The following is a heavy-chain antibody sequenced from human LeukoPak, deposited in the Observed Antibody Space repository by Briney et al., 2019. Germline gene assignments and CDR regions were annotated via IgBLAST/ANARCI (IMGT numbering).Heavy chain of an antibody. Sequence: GGSLRLSCAASGFTFSSFAMSWVRQAPGKGLDWVSSISGSGAGTYYADSVKGRFTISRDNSKNTLYLQMNSLRAEDTAVYYCARISSGYSNSFDPWGQGTLVAVSS. CDR3: ARISSGYSNSFDP. CDR2: ISGSGAGT. D-gene: IGHD3-22*01. CDR1: GFTFSSFA. J-gene: IGHJ5*02. V-gene: IGHV3-23*01.